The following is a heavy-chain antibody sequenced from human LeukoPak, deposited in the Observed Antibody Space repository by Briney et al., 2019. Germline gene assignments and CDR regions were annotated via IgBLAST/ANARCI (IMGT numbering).Heavy chain of an antibody. J-gene: IGHJ4*02. V-gene: IGHV3-48*04. Sequence: GALRLSCIASGFVFSRDNMNWVRRAPGKGLEWVAHISEAIYYADSVQGRFTISRDSAKNSLYLQMSNLRAEDTAMYYCVREVGRPKTFYFDSWGRGTPVTVSS. CDR3: VREVGRPKTFYFDS. D-gene: IGHD3-16*01. CDR2: ISEAI. CDR1: GFVFSRDN.